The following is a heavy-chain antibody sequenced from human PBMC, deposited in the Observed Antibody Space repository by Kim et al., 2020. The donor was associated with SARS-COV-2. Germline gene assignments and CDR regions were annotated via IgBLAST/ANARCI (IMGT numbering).Heavy chain of an antibody. Sequence: LYADYVKGRFTISRNNAKDSLYLQMNSLRADDTAVYYCARIYDGGDYWGQGTLVTVSS. CDR3: ARIYDGGDY. V-gene: IGHV3-11*01. J-gene: IGHJ4*02. D-gene: IGHD5-12*01.